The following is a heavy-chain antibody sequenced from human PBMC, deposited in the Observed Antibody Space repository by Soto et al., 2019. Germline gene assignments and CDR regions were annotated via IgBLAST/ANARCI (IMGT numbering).Heavy chain of an antibody. J-gene: IGHJ3*02. CDR3: GAGLVPAAIRVGSGASDI. CDR1: GGTFSSYA. Sequence: QVQLVQSGAEVKKPGSSVKVSCKASGGTFSSYAISWVRQAPGQGLEWMGGIIPIFGTANYAQKFQGRVTITADESTSTAYMELSSLRSADTAVYYCGAGLVPAAIRVGSGASDIWGQGTMVTVSS. D-gene: IGHD2-2*01. V-gene: IGHV1-69*12. CDR2: IIPIFGTA.